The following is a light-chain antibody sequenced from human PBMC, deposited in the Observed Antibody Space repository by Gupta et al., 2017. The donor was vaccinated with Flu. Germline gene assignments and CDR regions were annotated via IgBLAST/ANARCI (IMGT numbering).Light chain of an antibody. CDR3: LLYYGGARV. Sequence: STGAVTNGHYPYEFQQTPGQAPKTLNSDKSKKHSWTPARFSGSLLGGKAALTRSGAQPEDEDEYYCLLYYGGARVFGGGTKLTVL. V-gene: IGLV7-46*01. J-gene: IGLJ3*02. CDR2: DKS. CDR1: TGAVTNGHY.